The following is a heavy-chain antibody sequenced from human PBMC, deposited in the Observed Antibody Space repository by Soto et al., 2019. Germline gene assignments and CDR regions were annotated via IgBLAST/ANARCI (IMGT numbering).Heavy chain of an antibody. CDR1: GGYISSYY. V-gene: IGHV4-59*12. Sequence: SETLSLTSTVAGGYISSYYLSWIRKHTEKGLEWIGYSYYSGSTNYNPSLKSRVTISLDTSKNQFSLKLSSVTAADTAVYYCARSVFPWGQGTLVTSPQ. CDR2: SYYSGST. CDR3: ARSVFP. J-gene: IGHJ5*02.